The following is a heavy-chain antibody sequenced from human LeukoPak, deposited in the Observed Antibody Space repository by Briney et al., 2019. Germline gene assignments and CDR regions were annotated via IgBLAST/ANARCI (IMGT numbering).Heavy chain of an antibody. J-gene: IGHJ4*02. CDR1: GLTFSSHA. CDR2: ISGGGDDT. D-gene: IGHD7-27*01. V-gene: IGHV3-23*01. Sequence: PGGSLRLSCAASGLTFSSHAMSWVRQAPGRGLEWVSYISGGGDDTHYADSVRGRFTVSRDNSKNTLFLLMSSLKDEDTAFYYCAKTPASDFWGPFDYWGQGTLVSVSS. CDR3: AKTPASDFWGPFDY.